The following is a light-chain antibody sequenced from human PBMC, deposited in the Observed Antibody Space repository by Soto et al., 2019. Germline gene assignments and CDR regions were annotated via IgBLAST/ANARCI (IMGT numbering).Light chain of an antibody. Sequence: QSVLTQPASVSGFPGQSITISCTGTSSVVGSYNLVSWYQQHPGKAPKLMIYEVSKRPSGVSNRFSGSKSGNTASLTISGLQAEDEADYYCCSYAGSSTLVFGTGTKVTVL. CDR2: EVS. CDR1: SSVVGSYNL. J-gene: IGLJ1*01. CDR3: CSYAGSSTLV. V-gene: IGLV2-23*02.